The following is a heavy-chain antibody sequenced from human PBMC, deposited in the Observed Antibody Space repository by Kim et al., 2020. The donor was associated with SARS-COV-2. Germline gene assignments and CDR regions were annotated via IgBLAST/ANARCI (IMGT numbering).Heavy chain of an antibody. CDR3: ARQLGYSSSWLPDY. D-gene: IGHD6-13*01. Sequence: NPSLRSRVTISVDTSKNQFSLKLSSVTAADTAVYYCARQLGYSSSWLPDYWGQGTLVTVSS. J-gene: IGHJ4*02. V-gene: IGHV4-39*01.